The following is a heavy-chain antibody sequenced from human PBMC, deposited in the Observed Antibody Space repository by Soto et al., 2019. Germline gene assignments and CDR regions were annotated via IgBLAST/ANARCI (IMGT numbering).Heavy chain of an antibody. D-gene: IGHD5-18*01. CDR2: IKQDGTEK. V-gene: IGHV3-7*01. CDR1: GFTFSRYC. CDR3: ARGDTPMITGMDSFDI. Sequence: XVSLRLSCAASGFTFSRYCMNWVRQAPGKGLEWVANIKQDGTEKNYVDSVKGRFTISRDNARKSLYLQMDSLRAEDTAVYFCARGDTPMITGMDSFDIWGQGTMVTVSS. J-gene: IGHJ3*02.